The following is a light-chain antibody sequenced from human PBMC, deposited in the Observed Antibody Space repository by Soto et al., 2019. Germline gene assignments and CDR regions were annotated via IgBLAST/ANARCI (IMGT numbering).Light chain of an antibody. CDR2: AAS. V-gene: IGKV1-39*01. CDR1: QTIIRY. J-gene: IGKJ3*01. CDR3: QQSYSTLFT. Sequence: DIQMTQSPSSLSASVGDRVTITCRASQTIIRYLNWYQQKPGRAPNLLIYAASSLQSGVPSRFNGSGSGTEFILTISSLQPEDFATYYCQQSYSTLFTFGPGT.